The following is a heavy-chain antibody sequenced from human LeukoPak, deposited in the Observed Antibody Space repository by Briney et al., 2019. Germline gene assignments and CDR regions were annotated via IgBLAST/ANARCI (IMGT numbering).Heavy chain of an antibody. CDR1: GGSISSYY. Sequence: PSETLSLTCTVSGGSISSYYWSWIRQPPGKGLEWMGYIYYSGSTNYNPSLKSRVTTSDDTPKNQFSLKLSPWTAADTAVYYWAGAQKLPQYYLDYWGEGPLVSVS. V-gene: IGHV4-59*01. J-gene: IGHJ4*02. D-gene: IGHD2-15*01. CDR2: IYYSGST. CDR3: AGAQKLPQYYLDY.